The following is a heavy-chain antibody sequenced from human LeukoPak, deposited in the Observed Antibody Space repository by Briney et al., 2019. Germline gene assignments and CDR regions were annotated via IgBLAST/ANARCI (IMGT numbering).Heavy chain of an antibody. CDR1: GFTFSSYT. J-gene: IGHJ4*02. CDR2: ISSSSSTI. D-gene: IGHD6-13*01. V-gene: IGHV3-48*02. Sequence: GGSLRLSCAASGFTFSSYTMNWARQAPGKGLEWVSYISSSSSTIYYADSVKGRFTISRDNAKNSLYLQMKSLRDEDTAVYYCARDYTSSSYYYYFDYWGQGTLVTVSS. CDR3: ARDYTSSSYYYYFDY.